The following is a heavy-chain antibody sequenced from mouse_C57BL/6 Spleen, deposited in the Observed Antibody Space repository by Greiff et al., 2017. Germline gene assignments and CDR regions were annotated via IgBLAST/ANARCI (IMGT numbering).Heavy chain of an antibody. D-gene: IGHD1-1*01. CDR2: IRSKSNNYAT. CDR3: VRLDSSFAWFAY. V-gene: IGHV10-1*01. J-gene: IGHJ3*01. Sequence: EVMLVESGGGLVQPKGSLKLSCAASGFSFNTYAMNWVRQAPGKGLEWVARIRSKSNNYATYYADSVKDRFTISRDDSESMLYLQMNNLKTEDTAMYYCVRLDSSFAWFAYWGQGTLVTVSA. CDR1: GFSFNTYA.